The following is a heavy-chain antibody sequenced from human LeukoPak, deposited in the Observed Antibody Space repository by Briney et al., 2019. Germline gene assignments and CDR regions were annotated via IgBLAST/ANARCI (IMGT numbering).Heavy chain of an antibody. CDR3: ARGGAPLVRGVKTGNWFDP. CDR2: INHSGST. Sequence: PSETLSLTCAVYGGSFSGYYWSWLRQPPGKGLEWIGEINHSGSTNYNPSLKSRVTISVDTSKNQFSLKLSSVTAADTAVYYCARGGAPLVRGVKTGNWFDPWGQGTLVTVSS. V-gene: IGHV4-34*01. CDR1: GGSFSGYY. D-gene: IGHD3-10*01. J-gene: IGHJ5*02.